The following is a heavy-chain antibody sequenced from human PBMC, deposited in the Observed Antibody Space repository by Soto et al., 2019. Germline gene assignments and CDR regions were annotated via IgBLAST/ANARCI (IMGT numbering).Heavy chain of an antibody. CDR3: ARDRWGEDGSGSYSIDY. CDR1: GGSISSYY. Sequence: SETLSLTCTVSGGSISSYYWSWIRQPPGKGLEWIGYIYYSGSTNYNPSLKSRVTISVDTSKNQFSLKLSSVTAADTAVYYCARDRWGEDGSGSYSIDYWGQGTLVTVSS. V-gene: IGHV4-59*01. J-gene: IGHJ4*02. D-gene: IGHD3-10*01. CDR2: IYYSGST.